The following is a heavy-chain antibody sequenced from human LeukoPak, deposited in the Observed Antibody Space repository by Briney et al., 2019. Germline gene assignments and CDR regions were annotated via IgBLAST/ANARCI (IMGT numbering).Heavy chain of an antibody. D-gene: IGHD3-10*01. CDR3: ARGLWIGATEVFDY. V-gene: IGHV4-59*08. Sequence: SETLSLTCTVSGDSISSYYWNWIRQPPGKGLEWIGYIYYSGSTNHNPSLKSRVTISVDTSKDQFSLKLSSVTAADTAVYYCARGLWIGATEVFDYWGQGTLVTVSS. CDR1: GDSISSYY. CDR2: IYYSGST. J-gene: IGHJ4*02.